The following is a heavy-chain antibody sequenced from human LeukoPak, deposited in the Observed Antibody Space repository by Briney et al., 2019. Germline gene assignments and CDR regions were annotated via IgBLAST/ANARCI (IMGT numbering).Heavy chain of an antibody. Sequence: SETLSLTCAVYGGSFSGYYWSWIRQPPGKGLEWIGEINHSGSTNYNPSLKSRVTISVDTSKNQFSLKLSPVTAADTAVYYCARGGIAAAVLFDYWGQGTLVTVSS. CDR3: ARGGIAAAVLFDY. CDR2: INHSGST. J-gene: IGHJ4*02. CDR1: GGSFSGYY. V-gene: IGHV4-34*01. D-gene: IGHD6-13*01.